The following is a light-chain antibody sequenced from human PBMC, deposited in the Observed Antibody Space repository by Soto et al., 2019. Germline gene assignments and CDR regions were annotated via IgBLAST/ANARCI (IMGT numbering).Light chain of an antibody. Sequence: QSALTQPASVSGSPGQSITISCTGTSSDIGYYDSVSWYQRHPDKAPKLIIYDVYSRPSGISDRFSGSKSGNTASLTISGLQPEDEADYYCFSRPSSDTPVLFGGGTKLTVL. J-gene: IGLJ2*01. CDR3: FSRPSSDTPVL. CDR2: DVY. CDR1: SSDIGYYDS. V-gene: IGLV2-14*01.